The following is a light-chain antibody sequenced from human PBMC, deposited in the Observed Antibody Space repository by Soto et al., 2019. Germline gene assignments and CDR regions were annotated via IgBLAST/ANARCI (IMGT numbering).Light chain of an antibody. CDR3: CSYAGGASVV. CDR1: SSDIGRYNL. V-gene: IGLV2-23*01. CDR2: EDI. Sequence: QSALTQPASVSGSPGQSITISCTGTSSDIGRYNLVSWYQQHPGKAPKLIIYEDIERPSGVSDRFSGSKSGNTASLTIPGLQTEDEADYYCCSYAGGASVVFGGGTKLTVL. J-gene: IGLJ2*01.